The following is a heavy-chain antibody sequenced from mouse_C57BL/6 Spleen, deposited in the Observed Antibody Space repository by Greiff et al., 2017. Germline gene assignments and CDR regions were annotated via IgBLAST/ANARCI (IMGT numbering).Heavy chain of an antibody. CDR1: GYTFTSYW. CDR2: IDPSDSYT. CDR3: ARRGTTVVEDY. V-gene: IGHV1-59*01. D-gene: IGHD1-1*01. Sequence: VQLQQPGAELVRPGTSVKLSCKASGYTFTSYWMHWVKQRPGQGLEWIGVIDPSDSYTNSTQKFKGQATLTVDTASSTAYMQLSSLTSEDSAVYYCARRGTTVVEDYWGQGTTLTVSS. J-gene: IGHJ2*01.